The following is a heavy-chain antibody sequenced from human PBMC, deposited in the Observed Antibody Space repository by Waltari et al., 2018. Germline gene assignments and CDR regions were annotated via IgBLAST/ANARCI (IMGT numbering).Heavy chain of an antibody. CDR3: ATAAVQCSGGSCRYAVDI. V-gene: IGHV1-69*05. CDR1: GGTFSSYA. Sequence: QVQLVQSGAEVKKPGSSVKVSCKASGGTFSSYAISWVRQAPGQGLEWMGGIIPILDTAIYAQKCQGRVTITKDESTRTAYMELSSLSSEDTAVYYCATAAVQCSGGSCRYAVDIWGQGTMVTVSS. J-gene: IGHJ3*02. D-gene: IGHD2-15*01. CDR2: IIPILDTA.